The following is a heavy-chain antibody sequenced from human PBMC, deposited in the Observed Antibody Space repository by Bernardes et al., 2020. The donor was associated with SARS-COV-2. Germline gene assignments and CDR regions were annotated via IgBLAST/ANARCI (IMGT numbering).Heavy chain of an antibody. D-gene: IGHD2-15*01. CDR2: TSRTGSDT. V-gene: IGHV3-23*01. CDR1: GFIFSTYT. Sequence: GGSLRLSCAASGFIFSTYTMTWVRQAPGKGLEWVSATSRTGSDTWYADSVKGRFTISRDNSRNMVYLQMNSLRVEDTALYYCARYSPHDSWGQGTLVTVSS. J-gene: IGHJ4*02. CDR3: ARYSPHDS.